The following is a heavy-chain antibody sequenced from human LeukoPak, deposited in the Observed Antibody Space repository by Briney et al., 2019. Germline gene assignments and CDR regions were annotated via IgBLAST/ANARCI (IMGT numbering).Heavy chain of an antibody. V-gene: IGHV7-4-1*02. CDR1: GYTFTSYD. Sequence: GASVKVSCKASGYTFTSYDINWVRQAPGQGLEWMGWINTNTENPAYAQGFTGRFVFSVDISVSTAYLQINSLKAEDTAVYYCARMGYCTRATCGGAFDFWGQGTLVTVSS. J-gene: IGHJ4*02. D-gene: IGHD2-8*01. CDR3: ARMGYCTRATCGGAFDF. CDR2: INTNTENP.